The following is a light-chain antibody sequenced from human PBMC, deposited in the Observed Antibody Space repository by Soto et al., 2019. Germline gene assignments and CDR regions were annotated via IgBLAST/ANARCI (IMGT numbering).Light chain of an antibody. CDR3: QQSYSTSSIT. CDR2: STS. V-gene: IGKV1-39*01. CDR1: QNIRNS. Sequence: DIQMTQAPSSLSASVGDRVNITCRASQNIRNSLNWYQQKPGKAPKLLISSTSSLQSGVPSRFSGSGSGTDFTLTINSLQPEDFASYYCQQSYSTSSITFGQGTRLEI. J-gene: IGKJ5*01.